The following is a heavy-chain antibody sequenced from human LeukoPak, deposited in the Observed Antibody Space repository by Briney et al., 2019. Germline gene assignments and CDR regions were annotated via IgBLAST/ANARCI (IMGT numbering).Heavy chain of an antibody. Sequence: GGSLRLSCAASGLTFSSYTMNWVRQAPGKGLEWVSSISSSSSYIYYADSVKGRFTISRDNAKNSLYLQMNSLRAEDTAVYYCARDHIRGDSYFDYWGQGTLVTVSS. CDR3: ARDHIRGDSYFDY. D-gene: IGHD2-21*02. CDR2: ISSSSSYI. V-gene: IGHV3-21*01. CDR1: GLTFSSYT. J-gene: IGHJ4*02.